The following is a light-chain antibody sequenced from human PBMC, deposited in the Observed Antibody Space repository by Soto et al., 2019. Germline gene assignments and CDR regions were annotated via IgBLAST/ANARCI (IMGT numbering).Light chain of an antibody. J-gene: IGKJ4*01. CDR3: QQSYSAPPLT. CDR1: QNIDIC. V-gene: IGKV1-39*01. Sequence: DIQMTQSPSSLSASVRDRVTITCRASQNIDICLSWYHQKPGRAPNLLIYGASTLQNGVPSRCSSSGSGTDFSLTISSLQPEDFGTYYCQQSYSAPPLTFGAGTKVDIK. CDR2: GAS.